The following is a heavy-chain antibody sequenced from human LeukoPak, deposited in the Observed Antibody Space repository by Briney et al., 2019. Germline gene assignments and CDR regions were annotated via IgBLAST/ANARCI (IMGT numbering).Heavy chain of an antibody. Sequence: SETLSLTCIVSGDSISSYYWSWIRQPPGKGLEWIGNIYYRGSPNYNPSLKSRVTISMDTSKNLLSLKLSSVTAADTAVYYCARDRRAAGSIFDYWGQGTLVTVSS. CDR2: IYYRGSP. CDR1: GDSISSYY. CDR3: ARDRRAAGSIFDY. J-gene: IGHJ4*02. D-gene: IGHD6-13*01. V-gene: IGHV4-59*01.